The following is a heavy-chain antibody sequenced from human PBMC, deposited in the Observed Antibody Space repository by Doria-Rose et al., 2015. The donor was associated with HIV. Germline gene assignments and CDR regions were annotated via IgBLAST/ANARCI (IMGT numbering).Heavy chain of an antibody. J-gene: IGHJ4*02. Sequence: TVSGGSISSYYWSWIRQPPGKGLEWIGYIYTSGSTNYNPSLKRRVTIPVDTSKNQFSLKLRSVTAADTAVYYCARRGGGYSYGLDYWGQGTLVTVSS. CDR3: ARRGGGYSYGLDY. CDR2: IYTSGST. D-gene: IGHD5-18*01. CDR1: GGSISSYY. V-gene: IGHV4-4*09.